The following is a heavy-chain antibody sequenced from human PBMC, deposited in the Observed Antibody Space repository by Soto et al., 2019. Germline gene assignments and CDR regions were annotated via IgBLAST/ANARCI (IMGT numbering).Heavy chain of an antibody. D-gene: IGHD6-13*01. Sequence: GESLKISCQCSGYTFSNFWIGWVRQLPGKGLEWMGIIYPGDHEIRYSPSFHGKVTISADKSINTAYLQWNSLEASDTAFYFCARSHRSSPYFDYWGQGALVTVSS. CDR1: GYTFSNFW. CDR2: IYPGDHEI. V-gene: IGHV5-51*01. J-gene: IGHJ4*02. CDR3: ARSHRSSPYFDY.